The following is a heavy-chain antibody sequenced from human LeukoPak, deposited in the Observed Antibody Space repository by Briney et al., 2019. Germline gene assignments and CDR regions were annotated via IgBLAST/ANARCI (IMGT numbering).Heavy chain of an antibody. V-gene: IGHV3-48*03. CDR3: ARDQDDYGDYWYFDI. Sequence: GGSLRLSCAASGFSFSSYEMNWVRQAPGQGLEWASYISSSGSTIYYPDSVKGRFTISRDNAKNSLYLQMNRLRAEDTAVYYCARDQDDYGDYWYFDIWGPGNLLTVSS. D-gene: IGHD4-17*01. CDR2: ISSSGSTI. J-gene: IGHJ2*01. CDR1: GFSFSSYE.